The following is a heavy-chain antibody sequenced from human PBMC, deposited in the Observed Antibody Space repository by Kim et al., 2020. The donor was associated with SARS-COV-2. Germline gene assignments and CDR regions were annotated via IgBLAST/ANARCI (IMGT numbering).Heavy chain of an antibody. CDR1: GFTFSSYE. CDR2: ISSSGSTI. J-gene: IGHJ6*02. D-gene: IGHD3-9*01. CDR3: ARDFSWSDVLRYFDWSKWGVNGMDV. V-gene: IGHV3-48*03. Sequence: GGSLRLSCAASGFTFSSYEMNWVRQAPGKGLEWVSYISSSGSTIYYADSVKGRFTISRDNAKNSLYLQMNSLRAEDTAVYYCARDFSWSDVLRYFDWSKWGVNGMDVWGQGTTVTVSS.